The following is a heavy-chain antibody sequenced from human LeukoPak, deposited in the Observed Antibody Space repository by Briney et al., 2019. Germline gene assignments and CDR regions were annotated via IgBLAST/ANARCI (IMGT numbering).Heavy chain of an antibody. V-gene: IGHV3-7*01. Sequence: GGSLRLSCAASGFTFSNYWMTWVRQAPGKGLEWVAHINQDGSEQHYMDSVKARFTISRDNAKNSLSLQMNSLRAEDTAVYYCVRDGGVSGYDLLDYWGQGTLVTVSS. J-gene: IGHJ4*02. D-gene: IGHD5-12*01. CDR2: INQDGSEQ. CDR1: GFTFSNYW. CDR3: VRDGGVSGYDLLDY.